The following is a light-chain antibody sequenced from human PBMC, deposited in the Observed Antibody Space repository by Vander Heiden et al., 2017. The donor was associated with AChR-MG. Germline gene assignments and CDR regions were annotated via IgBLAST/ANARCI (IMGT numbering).Light chain of an antibody. CDR1: QDISNY. J-gene: IGKJ4*02. CDR2: EAS. V-gene: IGKV1-33*01. Sequence: DIQMTPSPSSLSASVGDRVTITCQASQDISNYLNWYQQKPGKAPKLLIYEASNLETGVPARFSGSGSGTDFTFTISSLQPEDIATYYCQQYDNLLLTFGGGTKVEIK. CDR3: QQYDNLLLT.